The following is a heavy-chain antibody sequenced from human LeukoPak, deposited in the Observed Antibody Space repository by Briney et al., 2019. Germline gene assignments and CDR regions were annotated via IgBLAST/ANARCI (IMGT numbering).Heavy chain of an antibody. CDR1: GFTSSSYW. V-gene: IGHV3-7*01. Sequence: GGSLRLSCAASGFTSSSYWMTWVRQAPGKGLEWVANIKQDGTEKYYVDSVKGRFTISRDNAKNSLYLQMNSLRAEDTAVYYCARGFDSRFFDKWGQGTLVTVSS. J-gene: IGHJ4*02. D-gene: IGHD3-22*01. CDR2: IKQDGTEK. CDR3: ARGFDSRFFDK.